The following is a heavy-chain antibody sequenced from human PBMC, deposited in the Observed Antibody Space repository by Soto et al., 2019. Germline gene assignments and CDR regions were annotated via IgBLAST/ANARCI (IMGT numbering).Heavy chain of an antibody. CDR3: TTDGIIWFGEFGDYFDY. V-gene: IGHV3-15*01. CDR1: GFTFSNAW. CDR2: IKSKTDGGTT. J-gene: IGHJ4*02. D-gene: IGHD3-10*01. Sequence: EVQLVESGGGLVKPGGSLRLSCAASGFTFSNAWMSWVRQAPGKGLEWVGRIKSKTDGGTTDYAAPVKGRFTISRDDSKNTLYLQMNSLKTEDTAVYYCTTDGIIWFGEFGDYFDYWGQGTLVTVSS.